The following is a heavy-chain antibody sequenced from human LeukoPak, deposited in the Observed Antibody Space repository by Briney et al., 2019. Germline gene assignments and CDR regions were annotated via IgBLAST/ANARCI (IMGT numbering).Heavy chain of an antibody. D-gene: IGHD4-23*01. CDR1: GGSFSGYY. Sequence: PSETLSLTCAVYGGSFSGYYWSWIRQPPGKGLEWIGEINHSGSTNYNPSLKSRVTISVDTSKNQFSLKLSSVTAADTAVYYCARGSALYYGGNRRLDYWGQGTLVTVSS. CDR3: ARGSALYYGGNRRLDY. V-gene: IGHV4-34*01. CDR2: INHSGST. J-gene: IGHJ4*02.